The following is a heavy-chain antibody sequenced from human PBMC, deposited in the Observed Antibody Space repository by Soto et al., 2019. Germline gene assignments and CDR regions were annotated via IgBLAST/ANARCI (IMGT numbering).Heavy chain of an antibody. V-gene: IGHV4-39*01. CDR3: ARHAREINYYDSSGPSGGFDC. J-gene: IGHJ4*02. D-gene: IGHD3-22*01. Sequence: SETLSLTCTVSGGSISSSSYYWGWIRQPPGKGLEWIGSIYYSGSTYYNPSLKSRVTISVDTSKNQFSLKLSSVTAADTAVYYCARHAREINYYDSSGPSGGFDCWGQGTLVTVSS. CDR1: GGSISSSSYY. CDR2: IYYSGST.